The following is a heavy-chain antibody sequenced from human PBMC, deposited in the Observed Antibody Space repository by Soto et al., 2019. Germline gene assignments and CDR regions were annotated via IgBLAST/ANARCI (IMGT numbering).Heavy chain of an antibody. D-gene: IGHD5-18*01. CDR2: MNAGNGNT. V-gene: IGHV1-3*05. CDR3: ARAAGMVALDY. J-gene: IGHJ4*02. Sequence: VQLVQSGAEEKKPGASVKVSCKASGYIFSRNDIHWVRQAPGQRLEWMGWMNAGNGNTRYSREFQARVTLTRDTAASTGYIELGSLRSEDTAVYYCARAAGMVALDYWGQGTLVTVSS. CDR1: GYIFSRND.